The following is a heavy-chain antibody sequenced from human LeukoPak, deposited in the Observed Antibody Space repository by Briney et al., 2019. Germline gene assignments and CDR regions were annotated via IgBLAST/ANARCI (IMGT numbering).Heavy chain of an antibody. CDR3: VSAYGGLLDY. V-gene: IGHV3-48*03. J-gene: IGHJ4*02. CDR1: GFTFSTYE. CDR2: ISGSGTTI. D-gene: IGHD3-10*01. Sequence: GGSLRLSCAASGFTFSTYEMNWVRQVPGKGLEWVSYISGSGTTIYYADSVKGRFAISRDNTKNSMYLQMNGLRAEDTAVYYCVSAYGGLLDYWGQGTLVTVSP.